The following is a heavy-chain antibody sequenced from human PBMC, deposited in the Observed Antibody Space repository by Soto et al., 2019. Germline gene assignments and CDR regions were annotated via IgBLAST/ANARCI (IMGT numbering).Heavy chain of an antibody. CDR2: INGGGNT. D-gene: IGHD5-12*01. V-gene: IGHV3-66*01. CDR1: GFGVSNNY. J-gene: IGHJ6*02. Sequence: EVQLVESGGGLVQPGGSLRLSCAASGFGVSNNYMSWVRQAPGKGLEWVSAINGGGNTYYADSVKGRFTISRDNSKNTVYLRSNSVGAEDAAVYVGARGGDRFGDGEYCYDGLDVWGQGTTVTVSS. CDR3: ARGGDRFGDGEYCYDGLDV.